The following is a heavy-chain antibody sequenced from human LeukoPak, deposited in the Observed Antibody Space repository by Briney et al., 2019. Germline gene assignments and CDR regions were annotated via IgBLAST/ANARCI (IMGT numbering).Heavy chain of an antibody. CDR1: GGSISSYY. CDR2: IYYSGST. D-gene: IGHD6-13*01. J-gene: IGHJ4*02. V-gene: IGHV4-59*01. Sequence: PSETLSLTCTVSGGSISSYYWSWIRQPPGKGLEWIGYIYYSGSTNYNPSLESRVTISVDTSKNQFSLKLSSVTAADTAVYYCARGGSSWYDLDYWGQGTLVTVSS. CDR3: ARGGSSWYDLDY.